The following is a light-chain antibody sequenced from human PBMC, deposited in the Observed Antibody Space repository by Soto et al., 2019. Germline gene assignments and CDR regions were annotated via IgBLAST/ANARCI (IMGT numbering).Light chain of an antibody. Sequence: QSALTQPRSVSGSPGQSVTISCTGTSSDVGGYNYVSWYQQHPARAPKLMIYDVTKRPSGVPDRFSGSKSGNAASLTISGLQADDEADYYCCSSAGGFTVMFGGGTKLTVL. V-gene: IGLV2-11*01. J-gene: IGLJ3*02. CDR3: CSSAGGFTVM. CDR2: DVT. CDR1: SSDVGGYNY.